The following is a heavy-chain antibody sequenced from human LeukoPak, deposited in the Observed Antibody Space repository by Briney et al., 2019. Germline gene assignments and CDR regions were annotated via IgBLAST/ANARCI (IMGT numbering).Heavy chain of an antibody. Sequence: PGGSLRLSCAASGFTFSSYAMSWVRQAPGKGLEWVSAISGSGGSTYYADSVKGRFTISRDNSKNTLYLQMNSLRAEDTAVYYCAKSGGWYVYYYMDVWGKGTTVTVSS. D-gene: IGHD6-19*01. CDR1: GFTFSSYA. J-gene: IGHJ6*03. V-gene: IGHV3-23*01. CDR3: AKSGGWYVYYYMDV. CDR2: ISGSGGST.